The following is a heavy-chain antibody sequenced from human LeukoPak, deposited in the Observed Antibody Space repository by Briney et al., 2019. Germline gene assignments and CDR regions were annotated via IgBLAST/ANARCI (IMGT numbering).Heavy chain of an antibody. D-gene: IGHD2-15*01. CDR1: GFTFSSYA. CDR3: AKELGYCSAGRCEYFQH. CDR2: ISKSGDST. J-gene: IGHJ1*01. Sequence: PGGSLRLSCAASGFTFSSYAISWVRQAPGKGLEWVSAISKSGDSTYYADSVKGRFTISRDNSKNTIYLQMNSLRVEDTAVYYCAKELGYCSAGRCEYFQHWGQGTLVTVSS. V-gene: IGHV3-23*01.